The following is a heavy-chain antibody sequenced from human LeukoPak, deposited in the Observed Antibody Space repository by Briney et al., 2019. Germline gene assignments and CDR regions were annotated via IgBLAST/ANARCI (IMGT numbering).Heavy chain of an antibody. J-gene: IGHJ4*02. CDR3: TISPVPGIDY. Sequence: GGTLRLSCAASGFTFSSYGMSWVRQAPGKGLEWVSAISGSGGSTYYADSVKGRFTISRDNSKNTLYLQMNSLKTEDTAVYYCTISPVPGIDYWGQGTLVTVSS. D-gene: IGHD6-19*01. V-gene: IGHV3-23*01. CDR2: ISGSGGST. CDR1: GFTFSSYG.